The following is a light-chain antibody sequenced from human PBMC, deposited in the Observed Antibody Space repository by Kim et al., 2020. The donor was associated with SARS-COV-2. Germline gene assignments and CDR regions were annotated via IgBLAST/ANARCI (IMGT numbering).Light chain of an antibody. CDR1: KLGNRY. Sequence: SYELTQPPSMSVSPGQTASITCSGDKLGNRYAFWYQQKPGQSPVMVIYQDNKRPSGIPARFSGSNSGHTATLTISGTQAMDEADYYCQTWDGTTVVFGGGTQLTVL. CDR2: QDN. V-gene: IGLV3-1*01. J-gene: IGLJ2*01. CDR3: QTWDGTTVV.